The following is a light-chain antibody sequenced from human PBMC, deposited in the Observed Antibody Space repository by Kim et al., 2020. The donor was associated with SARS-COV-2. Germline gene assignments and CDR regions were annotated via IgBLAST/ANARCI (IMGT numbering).Light chain of an antibody. J-gene: IGKJ1*01. CDR2: AAS. CDR3: QQSHSTPET. Sequence: DIQMTQSPSSLSASVGDRVTITCRASQTISSYLNWYQQKPGKAPKLLIYAASSLRSGVSSRFSGGGSGTDFTLTISNLQPEDCATYYCQQSHSTPETFGQGTKVDIK. V-gene: IGKV1-39*01. CDR1: QTISSY.